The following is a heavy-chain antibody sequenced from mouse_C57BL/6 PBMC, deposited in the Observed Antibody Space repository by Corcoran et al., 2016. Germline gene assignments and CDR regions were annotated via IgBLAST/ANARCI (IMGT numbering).Heavy chain of an antibody. CDR1: GYTFTDYY. V-gene: IGHV1-26*01. CDR3: ARDDYDFYYAMDY. J-gene: IGHJ4*01. Sequence: EVQLQQSGPELVKPGASVKISCKASGYTFTDYYMNWVKQSHGKSLEWIGDINPNNGGTSYNQKFKGKATLTVDKSSSTAYMELRSLTSEDSAVYYCARDDYDFYYAMDYWGQGTSVTVSS. CDR2: INPNNGGT. D-gene: IGHD2-4*01.